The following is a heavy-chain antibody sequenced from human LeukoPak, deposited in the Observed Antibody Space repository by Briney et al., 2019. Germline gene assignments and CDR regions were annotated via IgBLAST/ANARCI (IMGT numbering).Heavy chain of an antibody. J-gene: IGHJ4*02. V-gene: IGHV3-7*01. D-gene: IGHD6-19*01. CDR2: IKKDGSET. CDR3: ARDAAVAAWDY. CDR1: GFTCSSYW. Sequence: AGGSLRLSCAASGFTCSSYWMSWVRQAPGKGLEWVANIKKDGSETYYVDSVKGRFTISRDDAKNSVYLQMNSLRAEDTAVYFCARDAAVAAWDYWGQGTLVTVSS.